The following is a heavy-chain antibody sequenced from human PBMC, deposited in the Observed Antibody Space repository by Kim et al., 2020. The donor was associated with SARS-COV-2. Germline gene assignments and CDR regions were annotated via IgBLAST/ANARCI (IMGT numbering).Heavy chain of an antibody. D-gene: IGHD6-19*01. CDR3: ARGKEYSSGRGFDY. CDR2: IYPSGNP. Sequence: SETLSLTCTASGGSISSYYWSWIRQPAGKGLEWIGRIYPSGNPNYNPSLKSRVTRSVDTPKNQFSLNLGSVTAAETAVYYGARGKEYSSGRGFDYWGHGT. J-gene: IGHJ4*01. CDR1: GGSISSYY. V-gene: IGHV4-4*07.